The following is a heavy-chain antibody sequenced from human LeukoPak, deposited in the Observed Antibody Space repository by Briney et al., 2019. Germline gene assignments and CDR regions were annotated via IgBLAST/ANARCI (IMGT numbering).Heavy chain of an antibody. CDR1: GGSISSYH. V-gene: IGHV4-59*01. D-gene: IGHD5-24*01. Sequence: SETLSLTCTVSGGSISSYHWSWIRQPPGKGLEWIGYIYYSGSTNYNPSLKSRVTISVDTSKNQFSLKLSSVTAADTAVYYCARGDGYNWESYTHWGQGTLVTVSS. J-gene: IGHJ4*02. CDR3: ARGDGYNWESYTH. CDR2: IYYSGST.